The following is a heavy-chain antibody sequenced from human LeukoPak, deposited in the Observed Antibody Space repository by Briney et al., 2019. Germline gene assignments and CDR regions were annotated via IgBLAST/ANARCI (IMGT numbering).Heavy chain of an antibody. CDR1: GGSISSNY. CDR2: IYYSGST. V-gene: IGHV4-59*12. D-gene: IGHD1-7*01. J-gene: IGHJ4*02. CDR3: ARVGVELHQPLDY. Sequence: SETLSLTCTVSGGSISSNYWSWIRQPPGKGLEWIGYIYYSGSTNYNPSLKSRVTISVDTFKNQYSLKLTSVTAADTAVYYCARVGVELHQPLDYWGRGTLVTVSS.